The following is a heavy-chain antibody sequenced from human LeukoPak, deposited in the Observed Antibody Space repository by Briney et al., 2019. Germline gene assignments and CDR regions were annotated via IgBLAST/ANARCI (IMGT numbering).Heavy chain of an antibody. CDR2: ISTSSSYI. J-gene: IGHJ6*03. D-gene: IGHD1-26*01. CDR3: ARATWDPNYYYYMDV. V-gene: IGHV3-21*01. Sequence: GGSLRLSCAASGFTFSSYTMNWVRQAPGKGLEWVSSISTSSSYIYYADSVKGRFTISRDNAKNSLYLQMNSLRAEDTAVYYCARATWDPNYYYYMDVWGKGTTVTISS. CDR1: GFTFSSYT.